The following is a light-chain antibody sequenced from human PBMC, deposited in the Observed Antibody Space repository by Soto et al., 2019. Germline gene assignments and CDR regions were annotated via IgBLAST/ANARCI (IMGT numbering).Light chain of an antibody. V-gene: IGKV3-15*01. CDR2: DTS. J-gene: IGKJ5*01. Sequence: ETVMTQSPSTLSVSLGERATLACRASQSVSIHLAWYQQKPGQAPRLLIYDTSTRATGIPARFSGSGSGTDFTLTISSLQPEDFATYYCQQSYSTPVTFGQGTRLEIK. CDR3: QQSYSTPVT. CDR1: QSVSIH.